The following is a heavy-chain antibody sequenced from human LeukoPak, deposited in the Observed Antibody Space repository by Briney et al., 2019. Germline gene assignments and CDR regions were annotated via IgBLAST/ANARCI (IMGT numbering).Heavy chain of an antibody. D-gene: IGHD1-26*01. Sequence: SETLSLTCAVYGGSFSGHYWTWIRQPPGKGLEWLGEINHSGSTNYNPSLKSRVTISVDTSKDQFSLKLSSVTAADTAVYYCARLRGSPYYYYGMDVWGQGTTVTVSS. CDR1: GGSFSGHY. CDR3: ARLRGSPYYYYGMDV. CDR2: INHSGST. J-gene: IGHJ6*02. V-gene: IGHV4-34*01.